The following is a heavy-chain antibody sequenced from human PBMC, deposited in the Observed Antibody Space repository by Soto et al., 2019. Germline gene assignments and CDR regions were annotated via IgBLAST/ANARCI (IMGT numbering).Heavy chain of an antibody. D-gene: IGHD2-15*01. V-gene: IGHV1-3*01. CDR2: INAGNGNK. J-gene: IGHJ6*03. CDR1: GYTFTSYA. Sequence: ASVKVSCKASGYTFTSYAMHWVRQAPGQRLAWMGWINAGNGNKKYSQKFQGRVTITRVTSASTAYMELSSLRSEDTAVYYCARGSCSGGSSYYYYYYMDVWGKGTTVTVSS. CDR3: ARGSCSGGSSYYYYYYMDV.